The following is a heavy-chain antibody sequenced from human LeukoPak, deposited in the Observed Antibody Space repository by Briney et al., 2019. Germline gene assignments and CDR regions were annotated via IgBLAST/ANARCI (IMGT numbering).Heavy chain of an antibody. CDR3: ARDYWRSIDH. D-gene: IGHD1-1*01. CDR2: VNEDGSAK. V-gene: IGHV3-7*01. CDR1: GFTFSTYN. Sequence: GGSLRLSCAASGFTFSTYNMNWVRQAPGKGLESVAIVNEDGSAKYYLDSVKGRFTISRDNARNSLYLEMNSLRAEDTAVYYCARDYWRSIDHWGQGTLVTVSS. J-gene: IGHJ4*02.